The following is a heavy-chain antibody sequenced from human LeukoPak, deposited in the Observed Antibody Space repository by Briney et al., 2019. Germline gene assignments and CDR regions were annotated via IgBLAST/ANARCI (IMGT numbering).Heavy chain of an antibody. D-gene: IGHD6-19*01. V-gene: IGHV4-39*01. CDR1: GGSISSTFYY. CDR2: IYYSGST. CDR3: ARRHNSGYYDS. J-gene: IGHJ5*01. Sequence: SETLSLTCTVSGGSISSTFYYWAWIRQPPGKGLVWIATIYYSGSTYYNPSLNSRGTMSVDTSKNQFSLRLSSVTAADTAVYFCARRHNSGYYDSWGQGTLVTVSS.